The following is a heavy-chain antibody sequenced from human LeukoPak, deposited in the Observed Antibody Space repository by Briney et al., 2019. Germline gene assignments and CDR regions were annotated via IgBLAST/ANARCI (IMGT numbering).Heavy chain of an antibody. Sequence: SEALSLTCTVSGGSINSYYWSWIRQPAGKGLEWIGRIYTSGSTNYDPSLKSRVTMSVDTSKNQFSLKLSSVTAADTAVYYCARGPYSSGSFEMDPTLGYFDYWGQGTLVTVSS. D-gene: IGHD6-19*01. CDR1: GGSINSYY. V-gene: IGHV4-4*07. CDR2: IYTSGST. J-gene: IGHJ4*02. CDR3: ARGPYSSGSFEMDPTLGYFDY.